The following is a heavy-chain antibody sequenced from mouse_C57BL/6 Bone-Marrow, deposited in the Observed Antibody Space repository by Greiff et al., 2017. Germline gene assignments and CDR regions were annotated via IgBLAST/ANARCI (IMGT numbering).Heavy chain of an antibody. CDR3: ARYYYGSSGFAY. CDR1: GFTFSDYG. CDR2: ISSGSSTI. J-gene: IGHJ3*01. V-gene: IGHV5-17*01. Sequence: EVQVVESGGGLVKPGGSLKLSCAASGFTFSDYGMHWVRQAPGKGLEWVAYISSGSSTIYYADTVKGRFTISRDNAKNTLFLQMTSLRSEDTAMYCCARYYYGSSGFAYWGQGTLVTVSA. D-gene: IGHD1-1*01.